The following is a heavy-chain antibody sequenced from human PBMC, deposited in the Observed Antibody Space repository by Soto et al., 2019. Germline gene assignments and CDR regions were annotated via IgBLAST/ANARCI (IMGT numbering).Heavy chain of an antibody. D-gene: IGHD3-10*01. CDR1: GGSISSGGEY. Sequence: QVQLQESGPGLVKASETLSLNCTVSGGSISSGGEYWSWIRQRPGKCLEWIGYSYDTGGAYYNPSPKSRLTPSVGTAGVQFSLKLTSVTAADTAVYFGARGLTMLRVVMDSWGQGTLVTFSS. V-gene: IGHV4-31*03. CDR2: SYDTGGA. CDR3: ARGLTMLRVVMDS. J-gene: IGHJ4*02.